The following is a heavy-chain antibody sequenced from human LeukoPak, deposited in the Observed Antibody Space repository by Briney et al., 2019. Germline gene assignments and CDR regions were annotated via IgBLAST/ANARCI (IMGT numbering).Heavy chain of an antibody. V-gene: IGHV3-21*01. Sequence: GGSLRLSCAASGFTFSSYGMNWVRQAPGKGLEWVSSISSSSSYIYYADSVKGRFTISRDNAKNTLYLQMNSLRAEDTAVYYCASDRPSYDILTGYYSESFDYWGQGTLVTVSS. CDR1: GFTFSSYG. D-gene: IGHD3-9*01. CDR3: ASDRPSYDILTGYYSESFDY. CDR2: ISSSSSYI. J-gene: IGHJ4*02.